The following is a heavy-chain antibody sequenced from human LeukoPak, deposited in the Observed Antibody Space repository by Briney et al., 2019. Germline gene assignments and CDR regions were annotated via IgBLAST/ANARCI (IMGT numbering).Heavy chain of an antibody. CDR1: GGSISSYY. J-gene: IGHJ4*02. D-gene: IGHD3-22*01. CDR2: IYYSGST. V-gene: IGHV4-59*08. CDR3: ARSYYYDSSGYSEPYYLDY. Sequence: SETLSLTCTVSGGSISSYYWSWIRQPPGKGLEWIGYIYYSGSTNYNPSLKSRVTISVDTSKNQFSLKLSSVTAADTAVYYCARSYYYDSSGYSEPYYLDYWGQGTLVTVSS.